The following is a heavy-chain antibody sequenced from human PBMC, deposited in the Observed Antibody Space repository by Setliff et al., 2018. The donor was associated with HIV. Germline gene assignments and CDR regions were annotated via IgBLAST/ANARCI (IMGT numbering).Heavy chain of an antibody. Sequence: GGSLRLSCAASGFTFSTAYLTWVRQAPGKGLEWVANILPDGNEKHYVDSVRGRFTISRDNTKNLLYLQMNKPSDEDTAMYYCLQRGDDFWGQGTPVTVSS. CDR1: GFTFSTAY. CDR3: LQRGDDF. CDR2: ILPDGNEK. V-gene: IGHV3-7*01. D-gene: IGHD3-10*01. J-gene: IGHJ4*02.